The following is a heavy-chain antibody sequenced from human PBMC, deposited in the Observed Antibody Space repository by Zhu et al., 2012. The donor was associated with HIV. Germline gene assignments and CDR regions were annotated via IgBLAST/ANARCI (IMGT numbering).Heavy chain of an antibody. CDR1: GSSISNGFY. CDR3: ARDDRRLYASAGTNFDS. V-gene: IGHV4-38-2*02. J-gene: IGHJ4*02. Sequence: QVQLQESGPGMMRPSETMSLSCAVSGSSISNGFYWGWIRQPPRGRGWNGSAISIILGXPNTHPSLKSRAAISIDTSNNEFSLKLSSVTAADTAIYYCARDDRRLYASAGTNFDSWGQGILVTVSS. D-gene: IGHD1-1*01. CDR2: SIILGXP.